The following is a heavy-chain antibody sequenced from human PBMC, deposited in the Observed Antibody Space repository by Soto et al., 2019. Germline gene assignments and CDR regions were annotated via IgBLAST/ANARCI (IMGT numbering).Heavy chain of an antibody. V-gene: IGHV3-23*01. Sequence: PGGSLRLSCAASGFTFSSYAMTWVRQAPGRGLEWVSAISGTGSPTYYADSVKGRFTISRYNSKNTLYLQMNSLRADDTAVYYCARDMSGGTYNYYYGMDVWGQGTTVTVSS. CDR3: ARDMSGGTYNYYYGMDV. J-gene: IGHJ6*02. CDR1: GFTFSSYA. D-gene: IGHD1-26*01. CDR2: ISGTGSPT.